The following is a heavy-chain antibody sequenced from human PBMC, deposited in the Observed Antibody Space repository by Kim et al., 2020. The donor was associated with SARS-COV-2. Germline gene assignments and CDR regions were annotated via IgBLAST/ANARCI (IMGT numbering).Heavy chain of an antibody. Sequence: KGRFTISRDNSKNTLYLQMNSLRAEDTAVYYCARVIAAAGTYYYYYGMDVWGQGTTVTVSS. CDR3: ARVIAAAGTYYYYYGMDV. V-gene: IGHV3-30*01. D-gene: IGHD6-13*01. J-gene: IGHJ6*02.